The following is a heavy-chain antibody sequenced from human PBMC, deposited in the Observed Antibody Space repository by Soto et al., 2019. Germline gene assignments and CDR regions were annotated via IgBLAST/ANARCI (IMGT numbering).Heavy chain of an antibody. CDR3: ARPSATSSRAINY. CDR1: GDSIRSGTHF. Sequence: QRQLQESGPGLVKPSETLSLTCTVSGDSIRSGTHFWGWVRQSPGKGLEWLATIYYSGSTYYNPSLKSRVTTSVDWARSQFSLRLPSVTATDTAVYFCARPSATSSRAINYWGQGTLVTVSS. V-gene: IGHV4-39*01. CDR2: IYYSGST. D-gene: IGHD6-6*01. J-gene: IGHJ4*02.